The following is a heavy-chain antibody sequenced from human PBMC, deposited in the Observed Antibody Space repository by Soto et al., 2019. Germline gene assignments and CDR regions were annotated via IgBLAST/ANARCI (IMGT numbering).Heavy chain of an antibody. J-gene: IGHJ3*02. D-gene: IGHD6-13*01. Sequence: GGSLRLSCAASGFTFSSYSMNWVRQAPGKGLEWVSYISSSSTIYYADSVKGRFTISRDNAKNSLYLQMNSLRDEDTAVYYCAREEGGSSRGGAFDIWGQGTMVTVSS. V-gene: IGHV3-48*02. CDR2: ISSSSTI. CDR1: GFTFSSYS. CDR3: AREEGGSSRGGAFDI.